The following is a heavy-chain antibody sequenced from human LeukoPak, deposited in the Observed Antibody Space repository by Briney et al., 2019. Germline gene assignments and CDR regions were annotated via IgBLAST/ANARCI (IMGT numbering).Heavy chain of an antibody. CDR2: IYSGGST. J-gene: IGHJ4*02. CDR3: AAKTVNMVRGVMS. V-gene: IGHV3-53*01. D-gene: IGHD3-10*01. Sequence: PGGSLTLSCAASGFTVSSNYMSWVRQAPGKGLEWVSVIYSGGSTYYADSVKGRFTISRDNSKNTLYLQMNSLRAEDTAVYYCAAKTVNMVRGVMSWGQGTLVTVSS. CDR1: GFTVSSNY.